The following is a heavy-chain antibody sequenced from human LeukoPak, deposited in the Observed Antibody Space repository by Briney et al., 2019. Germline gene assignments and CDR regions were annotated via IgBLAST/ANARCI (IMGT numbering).Heavy chain of an antibody. CDR3: ARALADSPTYYDFWSGYSTTDY. CDR1: GFTFSSYA. V-gene: IGHV3-23*01. D-gene: IGHD3-3*01. Sequence: PGGSLRLSCAASGFTFSSYAMSWVRQAPGKGLEWVSAISGSGGSTYYADSVKGRFTISRDNAKNSLYLQMNSLRAEDTAVYYCARALADSPTYYDFWSGYSTTDYWGQGTLVTVSS. CDR2: ISGSGGST. J-gene: IGHJ4*02.